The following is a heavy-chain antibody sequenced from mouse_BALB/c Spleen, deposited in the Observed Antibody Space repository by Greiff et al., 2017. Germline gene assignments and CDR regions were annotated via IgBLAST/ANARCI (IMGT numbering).Heavy chain of an antibody. Sequence: QVHVKQSGPGLVQPSQSLSITCTVSGFSLTSYGVHWVRQSPGKGLEWLGVIWSGGSTDYNAAFISRLSISKDNSKSQVFFKMNSLQANDTAIYYCARNPPYYYGYAMDYWGQGTSVTVSS. D-gene: IGHD1-1*01. CDR1: GFSLTSYG. J-gene: IGHJ4*01. CDR3: ARNPPYYYGYAMDY. V-gene: IGHV2-2*02. CDR2: IWSGGST.